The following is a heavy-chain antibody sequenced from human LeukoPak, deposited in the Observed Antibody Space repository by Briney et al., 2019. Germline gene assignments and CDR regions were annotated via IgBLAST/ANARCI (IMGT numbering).Heavy chain of an antibody. V-gene: IGHV1-46*01. D-gene: IGHD3-16*02. CDR1: GYTFTSYY. J-gene: IGHJ4*02. CDR3: ATLAYDYVWGSYRYALYY. CDR2: INPSGGST. Sequence: ASVTVSCTASGYTFTSYYMHWVRQAPGQGLEWMGIINPSGGSTSYAQKFQGRVTMTRDTSTSTVYMELSSLRSEDTAVYYCATLAYDYVWGSYRYALYYWGQGTLVTVSS.